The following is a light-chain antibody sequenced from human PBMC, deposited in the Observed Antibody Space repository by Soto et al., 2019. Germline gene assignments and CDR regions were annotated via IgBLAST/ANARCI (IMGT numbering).Light chain of an antibody. J-gene: IGKJ3*01. CDR2: GAS. CDR1: QSISSSY. CDR3: QQYGSSPPFT. V-gene: IGKV3-20*01. Sequence: EIVLTQSPGTLSLSPGERATLSCRASQSISSSYLAWYQQKPGQAPRLVMYGASSRATGIPDRFSGFGSGTVFTLTISRLEPEDSAVYYCQQYGSSPPFTVGPGTKVDSK.